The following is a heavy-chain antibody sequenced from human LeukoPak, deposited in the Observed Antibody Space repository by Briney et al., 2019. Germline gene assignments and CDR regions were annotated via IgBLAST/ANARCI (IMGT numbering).Heavy chain of an antibody. CDR1: GFTFSTYA. CDR2: ISGSASST. J-gene: IGHJ4*02. CDR3: ARLHYDVLTGPFDY. D-gene: IGHD3-9*01. Sequence: GGSLRLSCAASGFTFSTYAMSWVRQAPGKGLEWVSAISGSASSTYYADSVKGRFTISRENSKNTLWLQMNSLRAEDTAVYYCARLHYDVLTGPFDYWGQGTLVTVSS. V-gene: IGHV3-23*01.